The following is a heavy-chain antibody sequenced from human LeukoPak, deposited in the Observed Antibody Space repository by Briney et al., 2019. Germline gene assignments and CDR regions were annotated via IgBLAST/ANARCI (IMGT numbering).Heavy chain of an antibody. CDR2: IYYSGST. Sequence: PSETLSLTCTVSGGSISSGNYYWGWIRQPPGKGLEWIGTIYYSGSTYYNPSLKSRVTISVDTSKNQFSLKLSSVTPADTAVYYCARRDTIFGFFDPWGQGTLVTVSS. D-gene: IGHD3-3*01. J-gene: IGHJ5*02. CDR1: GGSISSGNYY. CDR3: ARRDTIFGFFDP. V-gene: IGHV4-39*01.